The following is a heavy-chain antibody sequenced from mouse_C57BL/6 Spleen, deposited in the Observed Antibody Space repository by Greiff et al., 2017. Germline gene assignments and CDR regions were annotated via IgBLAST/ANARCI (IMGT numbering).Heavy chain of an antibody. CDR3: TTSPYYAMDY. Sequence: QVQLQQSGAELVRPGASVTLSCKASGYTFTDYEMHWVKQTPVHGLEWIGAIDPETGGTAYNQKFKGKAILTADKSSSTAYMELRSLTSEDSAVYYCTTSPYYAMDYWGQGTSVTVSS. V-gene: IGHV1-15*01. CDR2: IDPETGGT. J-gene: IGHJ4*01. CDR1: GYTFTDYE.